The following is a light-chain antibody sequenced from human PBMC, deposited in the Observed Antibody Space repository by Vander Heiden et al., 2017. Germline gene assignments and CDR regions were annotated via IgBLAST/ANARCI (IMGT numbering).Light chain of an antibody. Sequence: DIVMTQFPLSLSVTPGEPASISCRSSQTLLHSSGKNYLDWFLQKPGQSPQLLIYLGSTRAPGVPDRFGGRGSGTDFTLKISRVEAEDVGVYYCMQGTQTALSFGGGTRLEIK. CDR2: LGS. CDR3: MQGTQTALS. V-gene: IGKV2-28*01. J-gene: IGKJ4*01. CDR1: QTLLHSSGKNY.